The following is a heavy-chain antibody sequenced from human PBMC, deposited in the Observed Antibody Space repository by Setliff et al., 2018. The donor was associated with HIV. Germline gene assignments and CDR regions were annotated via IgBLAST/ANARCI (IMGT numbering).Heavy chain of an antibody. Sequence: SETLSLTCTVSGASISTYYWSWIRPPPGKGLEWIGYTHISGITNYNPSLKSRLTISVDTSKTQFSLELNSVTAADTAVYYCARVRGGTSRGFLDFWGQGTLVTVSS. CDR2: THISGIT. D-gene: IGHD3-10*01. CDR1: GASISTYY. CDR3: ARVRGGTSRGFLDF. J-gene: IGHJ4*02. V-gene: IGHV4-4*08.